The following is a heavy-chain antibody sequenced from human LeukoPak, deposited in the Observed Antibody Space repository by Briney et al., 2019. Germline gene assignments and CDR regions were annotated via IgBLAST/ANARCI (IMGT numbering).Heavy chain of an antibody. CDR2: INPNSGGT. CDR1: GYTFTDYY. J-gene: IGHJ4*02. D-gene: IGHD1-26*01. CDR3: ATVSGSKEGDVFDY. V-gene: IGHV1-2*02. Sequence: AASVKVSCKASGYTFTDYYMHWVRQAPGQGLEWMGWINPNSGGTNYAQKFQGRVTITRDTSISTAYMELTSDDTAVYYCATVSGSKEGDVFDYWGQGTLVTVSS.